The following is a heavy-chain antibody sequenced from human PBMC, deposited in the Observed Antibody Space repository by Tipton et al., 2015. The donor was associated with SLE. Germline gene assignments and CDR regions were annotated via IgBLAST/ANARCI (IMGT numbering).Heavy chain of an antibody. V-gene: IGHV4-38-2*01. CDR1: VYSITSGHY. Sequence: TLSLTCSVSVYSITSGHYWAWLRQPPGKGLEWIGTIYHSGNPYYRPSLKSRVTISVDTSKNEFSLSLSSVTAADTAVYYCASRIVGALYYFDYWGQGTLVTVSS. J-gene: IGHJ4*02. D-gene: IGHD1-26*01. CDR2: IYHSGNP. CDR3: ASRIVGALYYFDY.